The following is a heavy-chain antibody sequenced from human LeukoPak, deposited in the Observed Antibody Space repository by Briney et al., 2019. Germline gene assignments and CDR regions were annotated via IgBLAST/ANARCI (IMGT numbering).Heavy chain of an antibody. J-gene: IGHJ6*04. Sequence: PSETLSLTCTVSGGSISSYYWSWIRQPPGKGLEWIGYIYYSGSTNYNPSLKSRVTISVDTSKNQFSLKLRSVTAADTAVYYCARSRAVAATPSYYGMDVWGKGTTVTVSS. CDR3: ARSRAVAATPSYYGMDV. CDR2: IYYSGST. CDR1: GGSISSYY. V-gene: IGHV4-59*01. D-gene: IGHD2-15*01.